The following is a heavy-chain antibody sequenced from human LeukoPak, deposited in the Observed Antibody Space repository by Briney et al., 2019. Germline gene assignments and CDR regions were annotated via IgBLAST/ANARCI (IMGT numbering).Heavy chain of an antibody. D-gene: IGHD2-15*01. CDR1: GFTFSGYA. CDR3: AREAGQYCSGGSCYPPYFDY. CDR2: ISYDGSNK. V-gene: IGHV3-30-3*01. J-gene: IGHJ4*02. Sequence: GGSLRLSCAASGFTFSGYAMHWVRQAPGKGLEWVAVISYDGSNKYYADSVKGRFTISRDNSKNTLYVQMNSLRAEDTAVYYCAREAGQYCSGGSCYPPYFDYWGQGTLVTVSS.